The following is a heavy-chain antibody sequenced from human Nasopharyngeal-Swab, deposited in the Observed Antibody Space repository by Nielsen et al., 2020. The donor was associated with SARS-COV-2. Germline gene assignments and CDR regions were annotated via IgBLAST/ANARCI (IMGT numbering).Heavy chain of an antibody. J-gene: IGHJ3*02. Sequence: GESMKISCAASGFTFSDYYMSWIRQAPGKGLEWVSYISSSGSTIYYADSVKGRFTISRDNAKNSLYLQMNSLRAEDTAVYYCARDTYYYDSSGYSGFGHAFDIWGQGTMVTVSS. CDR3: ARDTYYYDSSGYSGFGHAFDI. CDR1: GFTFSDYY. D-gene: IGHD3-22*01. CDR2: ISSSGSTI. V-gene: IGHV3-11*04.